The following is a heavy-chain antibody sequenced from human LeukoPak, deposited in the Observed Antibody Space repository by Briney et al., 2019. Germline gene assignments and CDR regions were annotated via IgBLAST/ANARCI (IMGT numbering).Heavy chain of an antibody. Sequence: GGSLRLSCAASGFTFSSYAMSWVRQAPGKGLEWVSAISGSAGSTYYADSVKGRFTISRDNSKNTLYLQMNSLRAEDTALYYCAKGCGGTCYSDFDCWGQGTLVTVSS. V-gene: IGHV3-23*01. J-gene: IGHJ4*02. CDR3: AKGCGGTCYSDFDC. CDR1: GFTFSSYA. CDR2: ISGSAGST. D-gene: IGHD2-21*01.